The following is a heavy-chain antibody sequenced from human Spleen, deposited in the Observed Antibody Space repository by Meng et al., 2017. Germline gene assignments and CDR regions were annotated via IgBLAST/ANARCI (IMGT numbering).Heavy chain of an antibody. V-gene: IGHV3-15*01. CDR1: GLTLSTAW. CDR3: TRGVRDY. J-gene: IGHJ4*02. Sequence: GGSLRPPCADFGLTLSTAWMSWVRQAPGKGLEWVGRSKSKSDGGTTNYAAPVKCRFTISRDDSRSTLYLQMNSLKIGDTGVYYCTRGVRDYWGQGTLVTVSS. CDR2: SKSKSDGGTT.